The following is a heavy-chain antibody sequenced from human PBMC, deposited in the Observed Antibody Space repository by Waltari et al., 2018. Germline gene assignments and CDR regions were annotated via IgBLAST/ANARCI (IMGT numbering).Heavy chain of an antibody. Sequence: QVQLQQWGAGLLKPSETLSLTCAVYGGSFSGYYWSWIRQPPGKGLEWIGEINHSGSTNYNPSLKSRVTISVDTSKNQFSRKLSSVTAADTAVYYCVRGLNSGERSPPHWGQGTLVTVSS. J-gene: IGHJ4*02. CDR2: INHSGST. CDR3: VRGLNSGERSPPH. D-gene: IGHD1-26*01. CDR1: GGSFSGYY. V-gene: IGHV4-34*01.